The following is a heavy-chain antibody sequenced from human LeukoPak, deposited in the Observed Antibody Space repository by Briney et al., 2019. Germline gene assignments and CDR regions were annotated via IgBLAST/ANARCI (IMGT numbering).Heavy chain of an antibody. CDR3: AREGGQLGSYYYYGMDV. J-gene: IGHJ6*02. Sequence: SETLSLTCTVSGGSISSYYWSWIRQPPGKGLEWIGYIYYSGSTNYNPSLKSRVTISVDTSKNQFSLKLSSVTAADTAVYYCAREGGQLGSYYYYGMDVWGQGTTVTVSS. CDR2: IYYSGST. V-gene: IGHV4-59*12. D-gene: IGHD6-13*01. CDR1: GGSISSYY.